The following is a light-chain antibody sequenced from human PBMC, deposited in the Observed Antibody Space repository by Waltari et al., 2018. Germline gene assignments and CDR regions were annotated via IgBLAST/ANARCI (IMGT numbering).Light chain of an antibody. CDR1: QSLNNN. CDR3: QQYNNWPRT. J-gene: IGKJ1*01. V-gene: IGKV3-15*01. CDR2: GAS. Sequence: EIMMTQSPATLSVSPGERATLSCRASQSLNNNLAWYQQRPGQAPRLLFYGASTRATGVPGWFSGSGSGTEFTLTISSLQSEDFAVYYCQQYNNWPRTFGQGTKVEIK.